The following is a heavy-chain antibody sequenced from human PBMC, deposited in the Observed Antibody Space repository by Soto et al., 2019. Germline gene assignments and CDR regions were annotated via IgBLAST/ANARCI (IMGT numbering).Heavy chain of an antibody. Sequence: GGSLRLSCAASGFTVSSNYMSWVRQAPGKGLEWVSVIYSGGSTYYADSVKGRFTISRDNSKNTLYLQMNSLRAEDTAVYYCASLGPSDHIAGAGPKNWGFFYWGQGTLVTVSS. CDR2: IYSGGST. D-gene: IGHD6-19*01. CDR1: GFTVSSNY. V-gene: IGHV3-66*01. J-gene: IGHJ4*02. CDR3: ASLGPSDHIAGAGPKNWGFFY.